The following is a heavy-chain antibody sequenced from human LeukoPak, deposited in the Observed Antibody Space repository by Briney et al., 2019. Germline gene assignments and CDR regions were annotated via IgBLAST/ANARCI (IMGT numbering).Heavy chain of an antibody. CDR1: GYTFTGYY. CDR3: AREGDDILTAAFDY. Sequence: GASAKVSCKASGYTFTGYYMHWVRQAPGQGLEWMGWINPNSGGTNYAQKFQGRVTMTRDTSVSTAYMELSRLRSDDTAVYYCAREGDDILTAAFDYWGQGTLVTVSS. CDR2: INPNSGGT. D-gene: IGHD3-9*01. V-gene: IGHV1-2*02. J-gene: IGHJ4*02.